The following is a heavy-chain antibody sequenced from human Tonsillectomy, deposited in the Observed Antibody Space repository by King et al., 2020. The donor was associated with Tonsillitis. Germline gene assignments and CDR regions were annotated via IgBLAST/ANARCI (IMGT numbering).Heavy chain of an antibody. J-gene: IGHJ2*01. Sequence: EVQLQESGGGLAQPGGSLRLSCTASGFAFSAYAMSWVRQAPGKGLEWVSGINNAAEITHYADTVRGRFTVSRDNSRNILYLQMNSLRAEDTAVYYCASNWGHINGPDVWGRGTLVTVSS. D-gene: IGHD7-27*01. CDR3: ASNWGHINGPDV. V-gene: IGHV3-23*01. CDR1: GFAFSAYA. CDR2: INNAAEIT.